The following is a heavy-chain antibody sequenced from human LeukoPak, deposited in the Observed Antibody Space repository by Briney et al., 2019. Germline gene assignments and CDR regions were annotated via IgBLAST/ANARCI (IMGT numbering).Heavy chain of an antibody. D-gene: IGHD3-3*02. Sequence: PSETLSLTCTVSGGSISSYYWSWIRQPPGKGLEWIGYIYYSGSTHYYNPSLKSRVSISLDTSKNQFSLKLSSVTAADTAVYYCARAAFYSEYYFDFWGQGTLVTVSS. V-gene: IGHV4-59*08. J-gene: IGHJ4*02. CDR1: GGSISSYY. CDR2: IYYSGSTH. CDR3: ARAAFYSEYYFDF.